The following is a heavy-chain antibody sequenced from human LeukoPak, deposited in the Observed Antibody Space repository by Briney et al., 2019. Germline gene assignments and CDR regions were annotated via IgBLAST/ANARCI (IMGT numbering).Heavy chain of an antibody. CDR1: GFTFGSYG. CDR2: TRYDGSNK. D-gene: IGHD1-26*01. Sequence: GGSLRLSCAASGFTFGSYGMHWVRQAPGKGLEWEAFTRYDGSNKYYADSVKGRFTISRDNSKNTLYLQMNSLRAEDTAVYYCARDRLTSGSYFFDYWGQGTLVTVSS. CDR3: ARDRLTSGSYFFDY. J-gene: IGHJ4*02. V-gene: IGHV3-30*02.